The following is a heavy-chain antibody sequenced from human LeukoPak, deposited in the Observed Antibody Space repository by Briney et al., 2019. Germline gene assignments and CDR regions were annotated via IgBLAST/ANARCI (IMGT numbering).Heavy chain of an antibody. D-gene: IGHD3-10*01. J-gene: IGHJ5*02. Sequence: SQTLSLTCTVSGDSMSSDYFYWSWIRQPAGPGPEWIGRVSTRGNTDYNPSLKSRVTMSIDTSKNQFSLKLSSVTAADTAVYYCVSSYYYDSGSHWVLDPWGQGTLVTVSS. CDR1: GDSMSSDYFY. CDR2: VSTRGNT. V-gene: IGHV4-61*02. CDR3: VSSYYYDSGSHWVLDP.